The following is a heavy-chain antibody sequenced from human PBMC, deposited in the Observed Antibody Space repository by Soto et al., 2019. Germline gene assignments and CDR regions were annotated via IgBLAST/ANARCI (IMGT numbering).Heavy chain of an antibody. Sequence: QTRSHTCTISGENVSCNSVAWNWIRHSPSRGLEWLGRTYYRSKWYNDYAVSMRSRITINPDTTKNQFSLQLNSATPEDTAVYYCATWRFDYWGQGTLVTVSS. CDR2: TYYRSKWYN. CDR3: ATWRFDY. J-gene: IGHJ4*02. CDR1: GENVSCNSVA. V-gene: IGHV6-1*01.